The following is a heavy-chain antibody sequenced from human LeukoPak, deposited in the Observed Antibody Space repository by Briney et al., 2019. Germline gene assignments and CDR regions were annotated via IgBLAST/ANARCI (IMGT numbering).Heavy chain of an antibody. CDR3: ARSIAARSAFDT. V-gene: IGHV1-69*13. J-gene: IGHJ3*02. Sequence: ASVNVSCTASGGTFSSYAISWVRQAPGQGLEWMGGIIPIFGTANYAQKFQGRVTITADESTSTAYMELSSLRSEDTAVYYCARSIAARSAFDTWGQGTMVTVSS. CDR1: GGTFSSYA. D-gene: IGHD6-6*01. CDR2: IIPIFGTA.